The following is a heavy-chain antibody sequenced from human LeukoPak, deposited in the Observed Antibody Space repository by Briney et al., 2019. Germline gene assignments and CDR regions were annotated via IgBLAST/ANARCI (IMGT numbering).Heavy chain of an antibody. CDR1: GGTFTSYD. CDR2: MNPNSGNT. CDR3: ARAPLGTWFDP. D-gene: IGHD1-1*01. J-gene: IGHJ5*02. Sequence: RASVKVSCKASGGTFTSYDINWVRQATGQGLEWMGWMNPNSGNTGYAQKFQGRVTITRNTSISTAYMELSSLRSEDTAVYYCARAPLGTWFDPWGQGTLVTVSS. V-gene: IGHV1-8*03.